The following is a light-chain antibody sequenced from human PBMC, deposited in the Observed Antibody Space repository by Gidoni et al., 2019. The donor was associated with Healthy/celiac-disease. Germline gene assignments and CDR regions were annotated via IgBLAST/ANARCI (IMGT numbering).Light chain of an antibody. V-gene: IGKV3-15*01. J-gene: IGKJ2*01. CDR2: GAS. CDR3: QQYNNWPYT. CDR1: QSVSSN. Sequence: IVMTQSPATLSVSPVERATLSCRASQSVSSNLAWYQQKPGQAPRLLIYGASTRATGIPARFSGSGSGTEFTLTISSLQSEDVAVYYCQQYNNWPYTFGQGTKLDIK.